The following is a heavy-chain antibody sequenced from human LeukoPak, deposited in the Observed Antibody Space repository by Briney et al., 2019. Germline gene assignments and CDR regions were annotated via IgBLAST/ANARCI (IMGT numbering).Heavy chain of an antibody. CDR3: ARDRGDWYKDALDV. J-gene: IGHJ3*01. CDR1: GFAFSSYG. D-gene: IGHD2-21*02. V-gene: IGHV3-30*03. CDR2: ISYDGNKV. Sequence: GGSLRLSCAASGFAFSSYGMHWVRQAPGKGLEWMAVISYDGNKVYYADSVKGRFTISRDNSNNTISLQVNSLRPEDTAVYYCARDRGDWYKDALDVWGQGTLVTVSS.